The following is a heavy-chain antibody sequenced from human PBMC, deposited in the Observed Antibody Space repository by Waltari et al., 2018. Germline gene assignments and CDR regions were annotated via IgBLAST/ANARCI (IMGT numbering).Heavy chain of an antibody. CDR2: INPKSGGT. CDR3: ARAGSERDFAY. V-gene: IGHV1-2*06. CDR1: GYTFTDYY. D-gene: IGHD3-10*01. J-gene: IGHJ4*02. Sequence: QVQLVQSGAEVKKPGASVKVSCTASGYTFTDYYVHWVRQAPGQGLEWVGRINPKSGGTYYTQKYQGRVTMTRDTSVNTAYMELSSLTSDDTAMFYCARAGSERDFAYWGQGTLVTVSS.